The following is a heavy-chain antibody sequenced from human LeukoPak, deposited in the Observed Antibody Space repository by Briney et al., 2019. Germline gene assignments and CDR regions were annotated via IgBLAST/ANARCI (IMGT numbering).Heavy chain of an antibody. CDR1: GFTFSSYG. CDR3: ARAPLSGWLSLDY. Sequence: GGSLRLSCAASGFTFSSYGMHWVRQAPGKGLEWVAVIWYDGSNKYYADSVKGRFTIPRDNSKNTLYLQMNSLRAEDTAVYYCARAPLSGWLSLDYWGQGTLVTVSS. CDR2: IWYDGSNK. V-gene: IGHV3-33*01. J-gene: IGHJ4*02. D-gene: IGHD6-19*01.